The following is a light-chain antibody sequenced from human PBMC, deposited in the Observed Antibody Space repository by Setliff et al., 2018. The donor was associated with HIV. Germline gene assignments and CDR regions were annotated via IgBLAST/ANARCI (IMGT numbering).Light chain of an antibody. J-gene: IGLJ1*01. V-gene: IGLV2-14*01. Sequence: QSVLAQPASVSGSPGQSITIPCTGTRSDVGGYSYVSWYQQHPGKAPKLIISEVRNRPSGVSNRFSGSKSGNTASLTISGLQAEDEADYYCSSYAITNTLPFGTGTKVTVL. CDR3: SSYAITNTLP. CDR2: EVR. CDR1: RSDVGGYSY.